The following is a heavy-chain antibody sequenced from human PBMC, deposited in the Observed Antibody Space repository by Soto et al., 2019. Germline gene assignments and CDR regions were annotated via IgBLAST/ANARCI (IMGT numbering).Heavy chain of an antibody. J-gene: IGHJ5*02. CDR1: GFTLSSYA. V-gene: IGHV3-23*01. D-gene: IGHD6-25*01. CDR3: ARGWRPAISALSGP. CDR2: FSGTGGYT. Sequence: SLRLSCAASGFTLSSYAMSWVRQAPGKGLEWVSTFSGTGGYTYYADSVKGRFTISRDDSKNTLFLHMNSLRAADTAVYYCARGWRPAISALSGPWGQGTLVTVSS.